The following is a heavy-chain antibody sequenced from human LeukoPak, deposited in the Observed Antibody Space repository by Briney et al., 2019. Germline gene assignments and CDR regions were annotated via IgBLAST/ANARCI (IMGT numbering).Heavy chain of an antibody. V-gene: IGHV3-11*04. CDR3: ARDRYGVVPYNYYYYMDV. D-gene: IGHD2-2*01. Sequence: GGSLRLSCAASGFTFSDHYMSWIRQVPGKGLEWVSYIGRSGTTIHYADSVKGRFTISWDNAKKSLYLQMNSLRAEDTAVYYCARDRYGVVPYNYYYYMDVWGKGTTVTISS. CDR2: IGRSGTTI. CDR1: GFTFSDHY. J-gene: IGHJ6*03.